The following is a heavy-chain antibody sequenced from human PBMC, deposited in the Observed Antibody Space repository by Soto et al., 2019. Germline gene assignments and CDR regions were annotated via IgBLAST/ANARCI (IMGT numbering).Heavy chain of an antibody. CDR3: ARQRLWGTSGYYYFEN. CDR1: GHIFSNYW. Sequence: LGESLKISCKGSGHIFSNYWIGWVRQMPGKGLEWMGIIYPGDSDTRYSPSFQGQVTITVDKSINTAYLQWSRLKASDTAIYYCARQRLWGTSGYYYFENWGQGTLVTVS. J-gene: IGHJ4*02. D-gene: IGHD3-22*01. V-gene: IGHV5-51*01. CDR2: IYPGDSDT.